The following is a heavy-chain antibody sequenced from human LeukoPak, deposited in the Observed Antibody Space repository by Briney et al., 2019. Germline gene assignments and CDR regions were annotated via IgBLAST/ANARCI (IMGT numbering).Heavy chain of an antibody. CDR3: ASSDDSSGFSDY. CDR2: IYHSGST. D-gene: IGHD3-22*01. Sequence: SETLSLTCAVSGGSISSSNWWSWVRQPPGKGLERIGEIYHSGSTNYNPSLKSRVTISVDKSKNQFSLKLSSVTAADTAVYYCASSDDSSGFSDYWGQGTLVTVSS. CDR1: GGSISSSNW. V-gene: IGHV4-4*02. J-gene: IGHJ4*02.